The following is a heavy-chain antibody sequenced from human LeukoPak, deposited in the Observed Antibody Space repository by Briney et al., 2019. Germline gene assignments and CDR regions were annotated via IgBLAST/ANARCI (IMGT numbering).Heavy chain of an antibody. CDR2: LNPNSGGT. CDR1: GYTFTGNY. CDR3: ARALCSGGSCYIDY. D-gene: IGHD2-15*01. Sequence: ASVKASCKTSGYTFTGNYIHWVRQAPGQGLEWMGRLNPNSGGTDCAQKFQGRVTMTRDTSISTAYMELSRLRSDDTAVYYCARALCSGGSCYIDYWGQGTLVTVSS. J-gene: IGHJ4*02. V-gene: IGHV1-2*06.